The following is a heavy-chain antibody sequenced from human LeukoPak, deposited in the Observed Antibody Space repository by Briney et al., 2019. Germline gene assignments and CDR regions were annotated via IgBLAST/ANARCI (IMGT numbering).Heavy chain of an antibody. Sequence: SQTLSLTCTVSGGSISSGGYYWSWIRQHPGKGLEWIGYIYYSGSTYYNPSLKSRVTISVDTSKNQFSLKLSSVTAADTAVYYCARVGRLRNYFDYWGQGTLVTVSS. CDR3: ARVGRLRNYFDY. CDR2: IYYSGST. CDR1: GGSISSGGYY. J-gene: IGHJ4*02. D-gene: IGHD6-25*01. V-gene: IGHV4-31*03.